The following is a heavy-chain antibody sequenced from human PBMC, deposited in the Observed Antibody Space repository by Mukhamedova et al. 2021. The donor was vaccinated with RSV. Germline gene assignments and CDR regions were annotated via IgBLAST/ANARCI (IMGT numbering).Heavy chain of an antibody. D-gene: IGHD2-2*01. J-gene: IGHJ6*01. CDR1: A. CDR2: ISYDGSNK. Sequence: AMHWVRQAPGKGLEWVAVISYDGSNKYYADSVKGRFTISRDNSKNTLYLQMNSLRAEDTAVYYCARGACSSTSCSLPRIYYSYYG. V-gene: IGHV3-30*01. CDR3: ARGACSSTSCSLPRIYYSYYG.